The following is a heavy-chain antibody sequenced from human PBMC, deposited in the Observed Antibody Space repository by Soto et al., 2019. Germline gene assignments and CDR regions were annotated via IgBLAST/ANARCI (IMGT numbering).Heavy chain of an antibody. CDR2: VYNSGST. J-gene: IGHJ5*02. CDR1: GGSISSGGYY. CDR3: ARDPAP. Sequence: QVQLQESGPGLVKPSQTLSLTCTVSGGSISSGGYYWSWLRQHPGKGREWIGYVYNSGSTYYNPSPQSRVTISADTSKNQFSLKLSSVTAADTAVYYCARDPAPWGLGTLVTVSS. V-gene: IGHV4-31*03.